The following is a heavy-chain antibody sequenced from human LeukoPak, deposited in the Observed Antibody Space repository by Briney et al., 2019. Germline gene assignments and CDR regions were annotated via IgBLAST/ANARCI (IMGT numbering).Heavy chain of an antibody. CDR1: GGSISSSNW. J-gene: IGHJ5*02. Sequence: SETLSLTCAVSGGSISSSNWWSWIRQPPGKGLEWIGSIYYSGSTYYNPSLKSRVTISVDTSKNQFSLKLSSVTAADTAVYYCARNRYYYGSGSYGVPNWFDPWGQGTLVTVSS. V-gene: IGHV4-39*01. D-gene: IGHD3-10*01. CDR2: IYYSGST. CDR3: ARNRYYYGSGSYGVPNWFDP.